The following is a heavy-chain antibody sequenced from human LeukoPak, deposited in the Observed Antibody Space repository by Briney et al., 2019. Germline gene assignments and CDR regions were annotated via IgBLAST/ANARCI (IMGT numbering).Heavy chain of an antibody. J-gene: IGHJ6*02. CDR3: ARGGVLVYYYYGMDV. CDR1: GGSISSYY. CDR2: IYYSGST. V-gene: IGHV4-59*12. D-gene: IGHD1-1*01. Sequence: SETLSLTCTVSGGSISSYYWSWIRQPPGKGLEWIGYIYYSGSTNYNPSLKSRVTISVDTSKNQFSLKLSSVTAADTAVYYCARGGVLVYYYYGMDVWGQGTTVTVSS.